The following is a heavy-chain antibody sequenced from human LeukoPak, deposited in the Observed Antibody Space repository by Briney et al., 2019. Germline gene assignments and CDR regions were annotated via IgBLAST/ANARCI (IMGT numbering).Heavy chain of an antibody. CDR1: GFRFNNAY. J-gene: IGHJ6*02. Sequence: GGSLRLSCEASGFRFNNAYMSWVRQAPGKGPEWVGLIRSKIDGETIEYAAPVKDRFVISRDDSKNTVYLQMASLKIEDTAVYYCTTAGISGTRWYYNGMDVWGQGTTVTVSS. CDR3: TTAGISGTRWYYNGMDV. V-gene: IGHV3-15*01. CDR2: IRSKIDGETI. D-gene: IGHD1-20*01.